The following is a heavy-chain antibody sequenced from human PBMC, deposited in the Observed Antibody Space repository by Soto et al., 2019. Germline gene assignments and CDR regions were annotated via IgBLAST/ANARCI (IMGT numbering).Heavy chain of an antibody. CDR2: ISGSGTDT. Sequence: PGGSLRLSFAASGFTFSSYGMNWVRQAPGRGLEWVSVISGSGTDTYYADSVKGRFTISRDNSKNTLYLQMNSLRAEDTAVYYCAKDPPTMIVPSWGQGTLVTVSS. D-gene: IGHD3-22*01. J-gene: IGHJ5*02. V-gene: IGHV3-23*01. CDR1: GFTFSSYG. CDR3: AKDPPTMIVPS.